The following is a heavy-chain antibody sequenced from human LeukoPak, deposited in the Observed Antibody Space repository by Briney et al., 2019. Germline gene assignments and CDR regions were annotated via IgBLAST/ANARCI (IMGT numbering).Heavy chain of an antibody. CDR2: ISAYNGST. J-gene: IGHJ4*02. CDR1: GYTFTSYG. V-gene: IGHV1-18*01. D-gene: IGHD3-22*01. Sequence: ASVKVSCKASGYTFTSYGISWVRQAPGQGLEWMGWISAYNGSTNYAQKLQGRVTMTTDTSTSTAYTELRSLRSDDTAVYYCAREPRYYDSSGYPDYWGQGTLVTVSS. CDR3: AREPRYYDSSGYPDY.